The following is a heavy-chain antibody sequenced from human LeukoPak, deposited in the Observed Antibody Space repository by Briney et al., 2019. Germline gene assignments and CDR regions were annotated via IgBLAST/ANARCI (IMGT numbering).Heavy chain of an antibody. CDR3: AKDAWGSGSTTGRRIYYLDY. Sequence: QPGGSLRLSCAASGFTFSTYAMCWVRQAPGKGLEWVSAISGSGGSTYYADSVKGRFTISRDNSKNTLYLQMNSLRAEDTAVYYCAKDAWGSGSTTGRRIYYLDYWGQGTLVTVSS. V-gene: IGHV3-23*01. J-gene: IGHJ4*02. CDR2: ISGSGGST. D-gene: IGHD3-10*01. CDR1: GFTFSTYA.